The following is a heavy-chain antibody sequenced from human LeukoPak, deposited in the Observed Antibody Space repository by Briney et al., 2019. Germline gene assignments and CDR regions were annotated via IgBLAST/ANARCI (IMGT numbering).Heavy chain of an antibody. CDR2: INPNSGGT. CDR1: GYTFTGYY. D-gene: IGHD6-13*01. V-gene: IGHV1-2*02. J-gene: IGHJ5*02. Sequence: ASVKVSCKASGYTFTGYYVHWVRQAPGQGLEWMGWINPNSGGTNYAQKFQGRVTMTRDTSISTAYMELSRLRSDDTAVYYCARRGIAAAGTQVVWFDPWGQGTLVTVSS. CDR3: ARRGIAAAGTQVVWFDP.